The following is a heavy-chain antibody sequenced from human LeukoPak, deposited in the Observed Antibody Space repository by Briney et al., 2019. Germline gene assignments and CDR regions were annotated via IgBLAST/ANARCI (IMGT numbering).Heavy chain of an antibody. V-gene: IGHV4-34*01. Sequence: SETLSLTCAVYGGSFSGYYWSWIRQSPGKGLEWIGEINHSGSTNYNPSLKSRVTISVDTSKNQFSLKLSSVTAADTAVYYCARGGSTVVTPDYYYYYMDVWGKGTTVTVSS. CDR1: GGSFSGYY. J-gene: IGHJ6*03. CDR2: INHSGST. D-gene: IGHD4-23*01. CDR3: ARGGSTVVTPDYYYYYMDV.